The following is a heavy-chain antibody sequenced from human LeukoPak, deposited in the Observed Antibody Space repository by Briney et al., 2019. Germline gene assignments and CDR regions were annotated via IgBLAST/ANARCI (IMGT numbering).Heavy chain of an antibody. D-gene: IGHD5-18*01. CDR2: ISTDSSHR. Sequence: GGSLRLSCAASGFNFPAAAMHWVRQSPGQGLEWVSLISTDSSHRYYGGFVKGRFTVSRDNSNNNLFLQMLSLRVDDTAVYYCARAAGYSYGSRFDSWGHGTLVIVSS. CDR1: GFNFPAAA. V-gene: IGHV3-30*03. J-gene: IGHJ4*01. CDR3: ARAAGYSYGSRFDS.